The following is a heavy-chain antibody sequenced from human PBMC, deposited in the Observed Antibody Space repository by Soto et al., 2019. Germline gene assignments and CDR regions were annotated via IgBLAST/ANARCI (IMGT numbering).Heavy chain of an antibody. V-gene: IGHV4-31*03. D-gene: IGHD4-17*01. CDR3: ARLDYGVSAFDL. Sequence: PSETLSLTCTVSGGSISNGGGYYWSWIRQHPGKGLEWIGYIYYSGNTYYNPSLKSRVTISLDTSKNQVSLRLHSLTAADTAVYYCARLDYGVSAFDLWGRGTLVTVSS. CDR2: IYYSGNT. J-gene: IGHJ4*02. CDR1: GGSISNGGGYY.